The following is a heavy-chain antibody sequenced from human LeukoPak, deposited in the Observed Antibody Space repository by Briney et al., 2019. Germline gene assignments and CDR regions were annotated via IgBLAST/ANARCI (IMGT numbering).Heavy chain of an antibody. V-gene: IGHV3-33*07. CDR1: GFTFSSHG. CDR3: ARSGRGYYDSLDH. J-gene: IGHJ4*02. Sequence: GGSLRLSCEASGFTFSSHGMYWVRQAPGKGLVWVAHIWYDGSNKYYADSLKGRFTISRDNPNNTLYLQMNSLRAEDSAVYYCARSGRGYYDSLDHWGQGDLVTVSS. CDR2: IWYDGSNK. D-gene: IGHD3-22*01.